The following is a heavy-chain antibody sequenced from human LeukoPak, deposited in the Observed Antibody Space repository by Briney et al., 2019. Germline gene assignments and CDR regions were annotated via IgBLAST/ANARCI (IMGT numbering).Heavy chain of an antibody. CDR2: ISGSGGST. Sequence: GGSLRLSCEASGVTFSSYAMSWVRQAPGKGLEWVSAISGSGGSTYYADSVKGRFTISRDNSKNTLYLQMSSLRAEDTAVYYCAKGTGYSYGYSHWFDPWGQGTLVTVSS. CDR1: GVTFSSYA. CDR3: AKGTGYSYGYSHWFDP. V-gene: IGHV3-23*01. D-gene: IGHD5-18*01. J-gene: IGHJ5*02.